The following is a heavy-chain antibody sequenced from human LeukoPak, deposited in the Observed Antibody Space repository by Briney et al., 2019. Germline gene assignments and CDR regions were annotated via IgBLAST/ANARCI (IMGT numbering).Heavy chain of an antibody. CDR3: AHQYSRDWYVDYFDY. J-gene: IGHJ4*02. CDR1: GFSLSTSEVG. D-gene: IGHD6-19*01. Sequence: SGPTLVNPTQTLTLTCTFSGFSLSTSEVGVGWIRQPPGKAPEWLALIYWDDDKRYSPSLKSRLTITKDTSKNQVVLTMTNMDPVDTATYYCAHQYSRDWYVDYFDYWGQGTLVTVSS. CDR2: IYWDDDK. V-gene: IGHV2-5*02.